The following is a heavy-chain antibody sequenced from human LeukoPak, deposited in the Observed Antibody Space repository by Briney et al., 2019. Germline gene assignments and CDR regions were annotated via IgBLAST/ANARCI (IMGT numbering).Heavy chain of an antibody. CDR2: ISYDGSNK. V-gene: IGHV3-30-3*01. J-gene: IGHJ4*02. CDR1: GFTFSSYA. Sequence: GRSLRLSCAASGFTFSSYAMHWVRQAPGKGLEWVAVISYDGSNKYYADSVKGRFTISRDNSKNTLYLQMNSLRAEDTAVYYCAKDRPGDCLDYWGQGTLVTVSS. D-gene: IGHD2-21*02. CDR3: AKDRPGDCLDY.